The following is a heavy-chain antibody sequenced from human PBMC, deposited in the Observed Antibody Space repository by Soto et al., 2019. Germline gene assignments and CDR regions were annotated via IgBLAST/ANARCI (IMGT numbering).Heavy chain of an antibody. CDR2: IKQDGSEK. CDR3: ARDSQYSYGYTAFDI. V-gene: IGHV3-7*01. D-gene: IGHD5-18*01. CDR1: GFTFISYW. J-gene: IGHJ3*02. Sequence: PGGSLRLSCAASGFTFISYWMSWVRQAPGKGLEWVANIKQDGSEKYYVDSVKGRFTISRDNAKNSLYLQMNSLRAEDTAVYYCARDSQYSYGYTAFDIWGQGTMVTVSS.